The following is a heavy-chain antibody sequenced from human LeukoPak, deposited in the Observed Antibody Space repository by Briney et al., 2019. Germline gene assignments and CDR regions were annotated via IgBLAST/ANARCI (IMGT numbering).Heavy chain of an antibody. CDR1: GFTFSSYA. D-gene: IGHD2-2*02. V-gene: IGHV3-64D*06. Sequence: TGGSLRLSCSVSGFTFSSYAMHWVRQAPGKGLEYVSAISSNGGSTYYAESVKGRFTIPRDNSKNTLYLQMSSLRAEDTAVYYCVKGRSYTASYFDYWGQGTLVTVSS. CDR2: ISSNGGST. J-gene: IGHJ4*02. CDR3: VKGRSYTASYFDY.